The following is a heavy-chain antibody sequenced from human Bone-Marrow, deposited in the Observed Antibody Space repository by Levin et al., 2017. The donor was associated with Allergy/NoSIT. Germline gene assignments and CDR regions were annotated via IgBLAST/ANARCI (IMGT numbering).Heavy chain of an antibody. CDR3: ARDVAVAGRYYYYGMDG. CDR1: GFTFSSYW. CDR2: INSDGSST. D-gene: IGHD6-19*01. J-gene: IGHJ6*02. V-gene: IGHV3-74*01. Sequence: GGSLRLSCAASGFTFSSYWMHWVRQAPGKGLVWVSRINSDGSSTSYADSVKGRFTISRDNAKNTLYLQMNSLRAEDTAVYYCARDVAVAGRYYYYGMDGWGQGTTVTVSS.